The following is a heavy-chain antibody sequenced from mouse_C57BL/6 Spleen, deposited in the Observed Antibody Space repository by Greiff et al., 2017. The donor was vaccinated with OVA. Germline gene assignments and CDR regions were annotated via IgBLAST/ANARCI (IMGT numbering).Heavy chain of an antibody. Sequence: QVQLQQPGAELVRPGSSVKLSCKASGYTFTSYWMHWVKQRPIQGLEWIGNIDPSDSETHYNQQFKDKATLTVDKSSSTAYMQLSSLTSEDSAVYYCARLRYDYDEAWFAYWGQGTLVTVSA. CDR3: ARLRYDYDEAWFAY. J-gene: IGHJ3*01. D-gene: IGHD2-4*01. CDR1: GYTFTSYW. CDR2: IDPSDSET. V-gene: IGHV1-52*01.